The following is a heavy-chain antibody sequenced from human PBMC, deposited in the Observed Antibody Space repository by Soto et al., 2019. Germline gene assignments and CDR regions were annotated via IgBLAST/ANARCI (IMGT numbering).Heavy chain of an antibody. CDR1: GYTFITYD. Sequence: ASVKFSCKASGYTFITYDINWVRQAAGQGLEWMGWMNPNNGNAGYAQKFQGRVTMTRNTSISTAYMELSSLRFDDTAVYFCARRKERSGPNYFDPWGQGSLVTVSS. D-gene: IGHD6-25*01. J-gene: IGHJ4*02. CDR3: ARRKERSGPNYFDP. V-gene: IGHV1-8*01. CDR2: MNPNNGNA.